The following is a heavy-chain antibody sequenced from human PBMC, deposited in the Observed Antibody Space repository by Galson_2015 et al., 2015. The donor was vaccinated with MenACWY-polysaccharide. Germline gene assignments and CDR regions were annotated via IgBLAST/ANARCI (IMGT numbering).Heavy chain of an antibody. Sequence: SVKVSCKASGYTLDTYYAHWVRQAPGQGLEWMGIINPSGGGTSYAERFQGRVAMTSDTSTSTFYMELSSLTSEDTAIYYCARDKPPTTDVDYYSGLDVWGQGTTVIVSS. V-gene: IGHV1-46*02. CDR3: ARDKPPTTDVDYYSGLDV. D-gene: IGHD5-12*01. CDR2: INPSGGGT. CDR1: GYTLDTYY. J-gene: IGHJ6*02.